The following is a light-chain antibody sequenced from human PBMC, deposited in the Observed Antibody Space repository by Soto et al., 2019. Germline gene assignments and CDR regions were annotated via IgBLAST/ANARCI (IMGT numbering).Light chain of an antibody. V-gene: IGKV3-15*01. J-gene: IGKJ1*01. CDR2: GAS. CDR3: QQHNDWPT. CDR1: QSVSSK. Sequence: EIVMTQSPATLSVSPGEGATLSCRASQSVSSKLAWYQQKPGQAPRPLIYGASTRATGIPARFSGSGSGTEFTLIISSLQSEDSAVYYCQQHNDWPTFGQGTKVDIK.